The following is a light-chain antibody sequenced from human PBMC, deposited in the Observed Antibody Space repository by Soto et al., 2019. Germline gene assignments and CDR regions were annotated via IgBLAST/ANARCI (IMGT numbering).Light chain of an antibody. V-gene: IGKV1-5*01. CDR2: DTS. CDR3: QEYNTFSYT. CDR1: QSISSL. J-gene: IGKJ2*01. Sequence: DIQMTQSPSSLSASVGDRVTITCRASQSISSLLAWYQQKPGKAPRLLIYDTSNLESGVPSRFSGSGSGTEFTLTISRVQPDDFATDYCQEYNTFSYTFGQGTRLQI.